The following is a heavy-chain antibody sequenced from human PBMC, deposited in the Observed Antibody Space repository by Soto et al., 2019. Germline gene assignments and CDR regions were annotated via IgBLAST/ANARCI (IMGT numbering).Heavy chain of an antibody. D-gene: IGHD2-21*02. J-gene: IGHJ4*02. Sequence: EVQLLESGGGLVQPGESLRLSCAASGFAFSSYAMAWVRQAPGKGLEWVCAIGTSYCDIYYGDSVKGRFTVSRDNSKKTLFLQRDTPRAEDTAVYYCARAATCRAGHCYHFAYWGQGALVIVSS. CDR2: IGTSYCDI. CDR1: GFAFSSYA. CDR3: ARAATCRAGHCYHFAY. V-gene: IGHV3-23*01.